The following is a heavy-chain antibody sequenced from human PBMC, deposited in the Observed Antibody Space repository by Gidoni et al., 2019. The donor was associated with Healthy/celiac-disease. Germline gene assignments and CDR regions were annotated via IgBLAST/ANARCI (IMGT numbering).Heavy chain of an antibody. Sequence: GGTFSSYTISWVRQAPGQGLEWMGRIIPILGIANYAQKFQGRVTITADKSTSTAYMELSSLRAEDTAVEYCARGAYCGGDCYSQFDYWGQGTLVTVSS. CDR3: ARGAYCGGDCYSQFDY. D-gene: IGHD2-21*02. CDR2: IIPILGIA. J-gene: IGHJ4*02. CDR1: GGTFSSYT. V-gene: IGHV1-69*02.